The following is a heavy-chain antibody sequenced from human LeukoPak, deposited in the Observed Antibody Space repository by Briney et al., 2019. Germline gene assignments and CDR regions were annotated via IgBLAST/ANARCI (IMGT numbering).Heavy chain of an antibody. CDR1: GFTFSDYY. D-gene: IGHD2-15*01. J-gene: IGHJ3*02. CDR2: ISSSGSTI. CDR3: ARVVYCSGGSCQIFAFDI. V-gene: IGHV3-11*01. Sequence: GGSLRLSCAASGFTFSDYYMSWTRQAPGKGLEWVSYISSSGSTIFYADSVKGRFTISRDNAKNSLYLQMNSLRAEDTAVYYCARVVYCSGGSCQIFAFDIWGQGTMVTVSS.